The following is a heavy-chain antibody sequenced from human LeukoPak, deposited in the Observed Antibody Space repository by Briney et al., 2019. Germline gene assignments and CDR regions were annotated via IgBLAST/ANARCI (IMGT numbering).Heavy chain of an antibody. J-gene: IGHJ4*02. D-gene: IGHD6-19*01. CDR3: ARVVKYRSGPLTDLLPYYFDY. V-gene: IGHV1-3*03. Sequence: ASVKVSCKASGYTFTSYAMHWVRQAPGQRLEWMGWINAGNGNTKYSQEFQGRVTITRDTSASTAHMELSSLRSEDMAVYYCARVVKYRSGPLTDLLPYYFDYWGQGTLVTVSS. CDR2: INAGNGNT. CDR1: GYTFTSYA.